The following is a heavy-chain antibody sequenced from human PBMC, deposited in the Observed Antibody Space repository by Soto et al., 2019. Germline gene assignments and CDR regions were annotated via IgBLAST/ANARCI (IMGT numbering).Heavy chain of an antibody. D-gene: IGHD2-2*01. V-gene: IGHV1-18*01. CDR2: ISGDNGDT. J-gene: IGHJ3*02. CDR3: ARDDDSSSRARAFDI. Sequence: ASVKVSCKASGYSFTRYGISWVRQAPGQRPEWMGWISGDNGDTTYAQKFQGRVTLTTDTSTSTVYMELRSLRSDDTAVFYCARDDDSSSRARAFDIWGQGTMVTVSS. CDR1: GYSFTRYG.